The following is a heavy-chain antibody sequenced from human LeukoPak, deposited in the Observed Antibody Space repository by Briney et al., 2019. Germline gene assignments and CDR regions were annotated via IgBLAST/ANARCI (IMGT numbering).Heavy chain of an antibody. CDR1: GFTFSSYG. V-gene: IGHV3-23*01. CDR3: AKGDDFYYYNGMDV. CDR2: ISGSGGST. J-gene: IGHJ6*02. Sequence: PGGSLRLSCAASGFTFSSYGMSWVRQAPGKGLEWVSAISGSGGSTYYADSVKGRFTISRDNSKNTLYLQMSSLRAEDTGVYYCAKGDDFYYYNGMDVWGQGTAVTVSS.